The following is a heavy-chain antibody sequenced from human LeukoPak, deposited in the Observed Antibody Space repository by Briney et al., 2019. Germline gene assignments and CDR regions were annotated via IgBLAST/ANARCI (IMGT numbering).Heavy chain of an antibody. CDR1: EFTFSSYA. Sequence: PGGSLRLSCAASEFTFSSYAMSWVRQAPGKGLEWVSAISDSGGSTYYADSVKGLFTVSRDNSKNTMYLQMNSLRAEDTAVYYCAKDRRACSSSSCYYRFDYWGQGTLVTVSS. J-gene: IGHJ4*02. D-gene: IGHD2-2*01. V-gene: IGHV3-23*01. CDR2: ISDSGGST. CDR3: AKDRRACSSSSCYYRFDY.